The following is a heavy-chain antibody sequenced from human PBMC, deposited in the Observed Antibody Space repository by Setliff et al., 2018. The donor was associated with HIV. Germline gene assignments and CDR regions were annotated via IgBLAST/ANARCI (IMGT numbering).Heavy chain of an antibody. Sequence: PSETLSLTCTVSGGSISSHYWSWIRQPPGKGLEWIGSIYYSGSTNYNPSLRSRVTISVDTSKNQVSLSLTSVTSADTALYDCARESQQYYDILTGFNYYYGMDVWGRGITVTVSS. CDR3: ARESQQYYDILTGFNYYYGMDV. CDR2: IYYSGST. J-gene: IGHJ6*02. V-gene: IGHV4-59*11. D-gene: IGHD3-9*01. CDR1: GGSISSHY.